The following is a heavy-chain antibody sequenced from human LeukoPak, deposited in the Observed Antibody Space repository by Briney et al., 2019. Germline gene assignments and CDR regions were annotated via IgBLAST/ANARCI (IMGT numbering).Heavy chain of an antibody. CDR3: AKGPSYYYANYGMDL. J-gene: IGHJ6*02. V-gene: IGHV3-30*18. CDR1: GFTFSSYG. CDR2: ISYDGSNK. D-gene: IGHD3-10*01. Sequence: GGSLRLSCAASGFTFSSYGMHWVRQAPGKGLEWVAVISYDGSNKYYADSVKGRFTISRDNSKNTLYLQMNSLRAEGTAVYYCAKGPSYYYANYGMDLWGQGTTVTVSS.